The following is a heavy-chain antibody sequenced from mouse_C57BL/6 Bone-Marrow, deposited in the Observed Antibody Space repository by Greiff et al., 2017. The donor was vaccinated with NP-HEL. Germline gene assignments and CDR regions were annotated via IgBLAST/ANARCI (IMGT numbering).Heavy chain of an antibody. Sequence: EVKLVESGGGLVQPKGSLKLSCAASGFSFNTYAMNWVRQAPGKGLEWVARIRSKSNNYATYYAGTVKDRFTISRDDAESMLYLQMNNLKTEDTAMYCCVRQVYRRAKDYWGQGTSVTVSS. CDR3: VRQVYRRAKDY. CDR2: IRSKSNNYAT. CDR1: GFSFNTYA. V-gene: IGHV10-1*01. D-gene: IGHD2-14*01. J-gene: IGHJ4*01.